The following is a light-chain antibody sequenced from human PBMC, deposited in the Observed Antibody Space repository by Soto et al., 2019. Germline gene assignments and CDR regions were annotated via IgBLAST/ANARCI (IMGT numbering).Light chain of an antibody. J-gene: IGKJ3*01. CDR2: DAS. CDR3: QQRSNWLIT. V-gene: IGKV3-11*01. Sequence: EIVLTQSPATLSLFPGERATLSCRASQSVSSYLAWYQQKPGQAPRLLIYDASNSATGIPARFSGSGSGTDFTLTISSLEPEDFAVYYCQQRSNWLITFGPGTKVDIK. CDR1: QSVSSY.